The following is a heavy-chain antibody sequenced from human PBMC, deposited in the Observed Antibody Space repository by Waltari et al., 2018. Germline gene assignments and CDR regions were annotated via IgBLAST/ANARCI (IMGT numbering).Heavy chain of an antibody. CDR1: GYTFTGYY. V-gene: IGHV1-2*06. CDR2: IHPNSGGT. D-gene: IGHD6-13*01. CDR3: ARDEVSGDSSSWYVIFDY. Sequence: QVQLVQSGAEVKKPGASVKVSCKASGYTFTGYYMHWVRQAPGQGLEWKRLIHPNSGGTNYAQKFQGRVTMTRDTSISTAYMELSRRRSDDTAVYYCARDEVSGDSSSWYVIFDYWGQGTLVTVSS. J-gene: IGHJ4*02.